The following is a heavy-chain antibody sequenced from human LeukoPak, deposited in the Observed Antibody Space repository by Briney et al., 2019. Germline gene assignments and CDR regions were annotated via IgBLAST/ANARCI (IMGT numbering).Heavy chain of an antibody. D-gene: IGHD3-22*01. V-gene: IGHV4-59*01. CDR1: GGSISSYY. CDR3: ARLFYDSSGYFSNYYYYYMDV. Sequence: SETLSLTCTVSGGSISSYYWSWIRQPPGKGLEWIGYIYYSGSTNYNPSLKSRVTISVDTSKNQFSLKLSSVTAADTAVYYCARLFYDSSGYFSNYYYYYMDVWGKGTTVTISS. CDR2: IYYSGST. J-gene: IGHJ6*03.